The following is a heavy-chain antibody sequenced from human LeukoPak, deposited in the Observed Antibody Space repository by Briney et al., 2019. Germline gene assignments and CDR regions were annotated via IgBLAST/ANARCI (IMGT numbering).Heavy chain of an antibody. CDR2: IYYSGSA. CDR1: GGSVSSGSYY. D-gene: IGHD3-22*01. V-gene: IGHV4-61*01. Sequence: SETLSLTCTVSGGSVSSGSYYWSWIRQPPGKGLEWIAFIYYSGSANYNPSLKSRVTISADTSKNQFSLKLSSVTTADTAVYYCARGRDYYDTSAGYWGQGTLVTVSS. J-gene: IGHJ4*02. CDR3: ARGRDYYDTSAGY.